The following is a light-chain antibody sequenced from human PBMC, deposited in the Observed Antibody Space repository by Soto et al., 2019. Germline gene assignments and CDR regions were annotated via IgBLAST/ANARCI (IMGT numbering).Light chain of an antibody. CDR2: TNN. V-gene: IGLV1-51*01. CDR1: SSNIGYNY. CDR3: ATWDGSLRGGV. Sequence: QSVLTQSPSVSAAPGQKVTISCSGSSSNIGYNYLFWYQQLQGTAPTLLIYTNNKRPSGIPDRLSGSRSGTSGTLDITGIRTEDEADYYCATWDGSLRGGVFGGGTKLTVL. J-gene: IGLJ3*02.